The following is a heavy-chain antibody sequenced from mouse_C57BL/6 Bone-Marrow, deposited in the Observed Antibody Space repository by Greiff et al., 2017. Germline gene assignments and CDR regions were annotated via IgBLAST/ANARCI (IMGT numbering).Heavy chain of an antibody. CDR3: ARPLYYGNYDYAMDY. J-gene: IGHJ4*01. V-gene: IGHV5-6*01. CDR2: ISSGGSYT. CDR1: GFTFSSYG. D-gene: IGHD2-1*01. Sequence: EVKVVESGGDLVKPGGSLKLSCAASGFTFSSYGMSWVRQTPDKRLEWVATISSGGSYTYSPDSVQGRFTISRDNAKNTLYLQMSSLKSEDTAMYYCARPLYYGNYDYAMDYWGQGTSVTVSS.